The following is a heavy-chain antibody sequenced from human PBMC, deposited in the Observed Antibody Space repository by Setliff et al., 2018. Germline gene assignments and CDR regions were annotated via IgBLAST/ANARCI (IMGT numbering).Heavy chain of an antibody. Sequence: SETLSLTCTVSDDSFTSSRYYWGWIRQAPGSGLEWIGSISYSGTPYYNASVESRVTISIDTSRNQFSLELRSVTVADTATYYCVRHGLHCTNGICPPPFDPWGQGTLVTVS. CDR1: DDSFTSSRYY. J-gene: IGHJ5*02. V-gene: IGHV4-39*01. CDR3: VRHGLHCTNGICPPPFDP. CDR2: ISYSGTP. D-gene: IGHD2-8*01.